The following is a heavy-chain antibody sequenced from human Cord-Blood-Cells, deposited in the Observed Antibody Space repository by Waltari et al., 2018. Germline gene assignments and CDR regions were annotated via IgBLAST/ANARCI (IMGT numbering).Heavy chain of an antibody. D-gene: IGHD3-10*01. J-gene: IGHJ3*02. V-gene: IGHV3-64*01. CDR1: GFPFSSYA. CDR2: ISSNGGST. Sequence: EVQLVESGGGLVQPGGSLRLSCAASGFPFSSYAMHGVRQAPGKGLEYVSAISSNGGSTYYANSVKGRFTISRDNSKNTLYLQMGSLRAEDMAVYYCARGSGSLHAFDIWGQGTMVTVSS. CDR3: ARGSGSLHAFDI.